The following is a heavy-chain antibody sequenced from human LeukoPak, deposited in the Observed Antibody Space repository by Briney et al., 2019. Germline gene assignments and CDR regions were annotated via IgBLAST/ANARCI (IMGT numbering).Heavy chain of an antibody. CDR1: VYSFTVYY. CDR2: INPNIGGT. D-gene: IGHD4-17*01. V-gene: IGHV1-2*02. J-gene: IGHJ4*02. Sequence: GASVIVCSTASVYSFTVYYMHWVRQAPGQGKEWMGWINPNIGGTNYAKKFLGRVTTTRDTTISTAYMELSRLSSDAPAPYYLPSLYGVYLASDSCGQGTLVTVSS. CDR3: PSLYGVYLASDS.